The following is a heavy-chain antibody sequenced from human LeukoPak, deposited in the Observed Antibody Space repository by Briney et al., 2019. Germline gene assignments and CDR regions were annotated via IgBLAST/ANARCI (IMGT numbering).Heavy chain of an antibody. CDR2: INPNSGGT. D-gene: IGHD2-21*01. Sequence: GASVKVSCKTSGYTFTDYYMHWVRQAPGQGLEWMGWINPNSGGTSSAQKFQGRVTMTRDTSITTVYMEVSWLTSDDTAIYYCARADRLHGGPYLIGPWGQGTQVTVSS. CDR3: ARADRLHGGPYLIGP. V-gene: IGHV1-2*02. J-gene: IGHJ5*02. CDR1: GYTFTDYY.